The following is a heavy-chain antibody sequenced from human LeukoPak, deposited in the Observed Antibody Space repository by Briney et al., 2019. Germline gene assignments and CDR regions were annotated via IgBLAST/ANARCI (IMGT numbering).Heavy chain of an antibody. CDR1: GGSISNYH. CDR3: ARGPLGITMIVVVPGFDP. J-gene: IGHJ5*02. V-gene: IGHV4-59*12. CDR2: IEYSGST. D-gene: IGHD3-22*01. Sequence: PSETLSLTCTVSGGSISNYHWSWFRQPPGTGLEWIGYIEYSGSTYYNPSLKSRVTISVDRSKNQFSLKLSSVTAADTAVYYCARGPLGITMIVVVPGFDPWGQGTLVTVSS.